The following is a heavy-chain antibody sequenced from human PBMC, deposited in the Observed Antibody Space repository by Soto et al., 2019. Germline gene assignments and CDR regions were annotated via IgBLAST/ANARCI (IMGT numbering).Heavy chain of an antibody. Sequence: LRLSCAASGFTFGNYSMHWVRQAPGKGLEWVSSIGSRGDTYYADSVKGRLTISREYAKNSLSLQMNSLRAEDTAVYYCAREENAWPLAYGLDVWGQGTTVTVYS. V-gene: IGHV3-21*01. CDR2: IGSRGDT. CDR3: AREENAWPLAYGLDV. CDR1: GFTFGNYS. D-gene: IGHD2-2*01. J-gene: IGHJ6*02.